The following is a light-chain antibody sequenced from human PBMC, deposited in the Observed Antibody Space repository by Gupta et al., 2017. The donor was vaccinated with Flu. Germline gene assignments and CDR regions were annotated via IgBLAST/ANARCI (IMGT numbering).Light chain of an antibody. CDR1: QGISSY. CDR3: QQLNSYPT. CDR2: AAS. Sequence: VGDRVTIPCRASQGISSYLAWYQQKPGKAPTLLIYAASTLHSGVPSRFSGSGSGTEFTLTISSLQPEDFATYYCQQLNSYPTFGQGTRLDIK. J-gene: IGKJ5*01. V-gene: IGKV1-9*01.